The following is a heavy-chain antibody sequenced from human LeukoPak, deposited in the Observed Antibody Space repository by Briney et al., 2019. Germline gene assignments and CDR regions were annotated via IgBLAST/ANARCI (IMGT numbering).Heavy chain of an antibody. J-gene: IGHJ6*02. V-gene: IGHV1-2*02. CDR2: LNPNSGGT. Sequence: ATVKVSCKASGYTFTGYYMHWVRQAPGQGLEWMGWLNPNSGGTSYAQNFQGRVSMTRDTSISTAYMELSRLRSDDTAIYYCARDISPTLRLGGDYYYYGMDVWGQGTTVTVSS. D-gene: IGHD3-16*01. CDR3: ARDISPTLRLGGDYYYYGMDV. CDR1: GYTFTGYY.